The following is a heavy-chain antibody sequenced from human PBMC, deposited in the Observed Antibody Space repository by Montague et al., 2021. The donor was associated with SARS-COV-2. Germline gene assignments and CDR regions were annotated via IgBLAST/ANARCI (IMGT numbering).Heavy chain of an antibody. V-gene: IGHV4-59*01. CDR1: GGSTSNYY. J-gene: IGHJ4*02. CDR2: IFYTGST. Sequence: SETLSLMCSVSGGSTSNYYWTWIRQSPGKGLQWIGYIFYTGSTMFNPSLKSRVSMSLDTSKNHFSLRLSAVTAADTARYYCARAQNICFIANCVNYFDLWGLGALVTVSS. D-gene: IGHD2-15*01. CDR3: ARAQNICFIANCVNYFDL.